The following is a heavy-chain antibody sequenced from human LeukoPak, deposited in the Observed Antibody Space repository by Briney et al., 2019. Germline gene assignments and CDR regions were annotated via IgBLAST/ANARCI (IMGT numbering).Heavy chain of an antibody. CDR2: ISDSGDGT. J-gene: IGHJ4*02. Sequence: GGSLRLSCAASGFTFRTYAMSWVRQAPGKGLEWVSGISDSGDGTYYAESVKGRFTISRDNSKNTVFLQMNSLRADDTAKYYCAKDKAPGSWHTPRDFWGQGTLVTVSS. D-gene: IGHD6-13*01. CDR1: GFTFRTYA. CDR3: AKDKAPGSWHTPRDF. V-gene: IGHV3-23*01.